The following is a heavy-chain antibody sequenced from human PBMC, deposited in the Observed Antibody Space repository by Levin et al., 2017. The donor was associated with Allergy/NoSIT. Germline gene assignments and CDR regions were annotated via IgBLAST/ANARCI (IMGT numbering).Heavy chain of an antibody. CDR1: GGSFSGYY. CDR3: ARRRRYPNREPFDY. CDR2: INHSGST. J-gene: IGHJ4*02. V-gene: IGHV4-34*01. D-gene: IGHD1-14*01. Sequence: GSLRLSCAVYGGSFSGYYWSWIRQPPGKGLEWIGEINHSGSTNYNPSLKSRVTISVDTSKNQFSLKLSSVTAADTAVYYCARRRRYPNREPFDYWGQGTLVTVSS.